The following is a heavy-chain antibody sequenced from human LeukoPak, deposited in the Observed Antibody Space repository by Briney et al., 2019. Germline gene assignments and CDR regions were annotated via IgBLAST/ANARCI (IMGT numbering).Heavy chain of an antibody. J-gene: IGHJ4*02. CDR3: ARASYSYDINGWVPFDY. V-gene: IGHV4-61*02. D-gene: IGHD3-22*01. CDR2: VYTSGST. Sequence: PSETLSLTCTVSGNSISSGDNYWSWIRQPAGKGLEWIGRVYTSGSTNYNPSLKSRVTISGDTSKNQFSLRLSSVTAADTAVYYCARASYSYDINGWVPFDYWGQGTLVTVSS. CDR1: GNSISSGDNY.